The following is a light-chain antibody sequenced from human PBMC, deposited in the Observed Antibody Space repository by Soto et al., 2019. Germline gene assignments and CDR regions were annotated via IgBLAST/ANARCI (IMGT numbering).Light chain of an antibody. CDR1: QSVLYSSNNKNY. V-gene: IGKV4-1*01. Sequence: DIVMTQSPDSLAVSLGERATINCKSSQSVLYSSNNKNYLAWYQQKPGQPPKLLIYWASTRESGVPDRFSGSGSGTDFTLTISSLQAEDVAFYYCQQYYSRDTFGQGTKLEIK. J-gene: IGKJ2*01. CDR2: WAS. CDR3: QQYYSRDT.